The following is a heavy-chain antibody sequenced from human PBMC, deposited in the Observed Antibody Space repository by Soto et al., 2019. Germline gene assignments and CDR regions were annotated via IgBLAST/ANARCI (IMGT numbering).Heavy chain of an antibody. CDR3: ARGYCSSTSCYTGGFYYYYYGMDV. Sequence: LRLSCAASGFTFSSYAMHWVRQAPGKGLEWVAVISYDGSNKYYADSVKGRFTISRDNSKDTLYLQMNSLRAEDTAVYYCARGYCSSTSCYTGGFYYYYYGMDVWGQGTTVTVSS. CDR1: GFTFSSYA. CDR2: ISYDGSNK. D-gene: IGHD2-2*02. J-gene: IGHJ6*02. V-gene: IGHV3-30-3*01.